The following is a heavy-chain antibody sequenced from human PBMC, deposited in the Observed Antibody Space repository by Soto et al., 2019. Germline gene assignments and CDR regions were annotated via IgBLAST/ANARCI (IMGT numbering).Heavy chain of an antibody. D-gene: IGHD6-19*01. CDR3: ARDPTRGRSSGWYEGGY. J-gene: IGHJ4*02. CDR1: GYTFTSYG. CDR2: ISAYNGNT. Sequence: ASVKVSCKASGYTFTSYGISWVRQAPGQGLEWMGWISAYNGNTNYAQKLQGRVTMTTDTSTSTAYMELRGLGSDDTAVYYCARDPTRGRSSGWYEGGYWGQGTLVTVS. V-gene: IGHV1-18*04.